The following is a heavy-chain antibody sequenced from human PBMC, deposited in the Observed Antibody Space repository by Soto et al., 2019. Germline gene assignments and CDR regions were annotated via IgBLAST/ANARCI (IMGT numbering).Heavy chain of an antibody. Sequence: EVQLLESGGGLVQPGGSLRLSYAASGFTFNNYAMSWVRQGPGKGLEWVSAISYIETKTYYADSVKGRFTITRDNSKNILYLQMNSLRAEDTALYYCAKGNDGYYYDYWGQGSLVTVSS. CDR3: AKGNDGYYYDY. D-gene: IGHD3-22*01. J-gene: IGHJ4*02. CDR1: GFTFNNYA. CDR2: ISYIETKT. V-gene: IGHV3-23*01.